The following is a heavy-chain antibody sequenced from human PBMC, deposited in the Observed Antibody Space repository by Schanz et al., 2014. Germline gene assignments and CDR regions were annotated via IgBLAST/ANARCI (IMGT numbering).Heavy chain of an antibody. J-gene: IGHJ6*02. Sequence: QVQLQESGPRLVKPSQTLSLTCTVSGGSISSGAYSWSWIRQPPGKRPEWIGYIYSSGSTYYNPSLKSRVSMSKDTSKNQFSRKLSSVTAADTAVYYCARDRGMTTSDYYYGMDVWGQGTTVTVSS. CDR2: IYSSGST. CDR1: GGSISSGAYS. D-gene: IGHD4-17*01. CDR3: ARDRGMTTSDYYYGMDV. V-gene: IGHV4-30-4*07.